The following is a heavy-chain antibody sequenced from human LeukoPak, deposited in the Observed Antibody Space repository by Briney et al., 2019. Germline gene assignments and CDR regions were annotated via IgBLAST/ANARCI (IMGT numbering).Heavy chain of an antibody. CDR3: ARRLGPAKFDP. D-gene: IGHD3/OR15-3a*01. CDR2: IYYSGTT. CDR1: GGSISSYS. V-gene: IGHV4-59*08. Sequence: SETLSLTCTVSGGSISSYSWSWIRQPPGKGLEWIGYIYYSGTTNYNPSLKSRVTISVDTSKNHFSLKLSSVTAPDTAVYYCARRLGPAKFDPWGQGTLVTVSS. J-gene: IGHJ5*02.